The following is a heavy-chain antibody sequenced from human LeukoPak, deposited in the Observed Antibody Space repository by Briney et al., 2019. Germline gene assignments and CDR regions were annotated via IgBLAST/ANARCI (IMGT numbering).Heavy chain of an antibody. J-gene: IGHJ6*03. CDR3: ARGSAGYYYYYMDV. Sequence: PSETLSLTCTVSGGSISSGSYYWGWIRQPPGKGLEWIGSIYYSGSTYYNPSLKGRVTISVDTSKNQFSLKLSSVTAADTAVYYCARGSAGYYYYYMDVWGKGTTVTVSS. CDR1: GGSISSGSYY. V-gene: IGHV4-39*01. CDR2: IYYSGST.